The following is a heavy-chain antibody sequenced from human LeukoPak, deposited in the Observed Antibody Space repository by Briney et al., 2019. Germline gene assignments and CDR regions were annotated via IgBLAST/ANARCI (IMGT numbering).Heavy chain of an antibody. J-gene: IGHJ4*02. CDR1: GFTFSSYE. V-gene: IGHV3-48*03. D-gene: IGHD3-22*01. CDR3: ATGYYYDSSGYRRDY. Sequence: GGSLRLSCAASGFTFSSYEMNWVRQAPGKGLEWVSYISSSGSTIYYADSVKGRFTISRDNAKNSLYLQMNSLRAEDTAVYYCATGYYYDSSGYRRDYWGQGTLVTVSS. CDR2: ISSSGSTI.